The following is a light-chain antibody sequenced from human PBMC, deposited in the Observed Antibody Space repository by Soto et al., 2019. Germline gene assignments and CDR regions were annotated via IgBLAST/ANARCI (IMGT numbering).Light chain of an antibody. V-gene: IGLV8-61*01. CDR3: MLCRGGGLVV. CDR2: SKN. Sequence: QAVVTQEPSFSVSPGGTVTLTCGLTSGSVSTTYYPSWYQQTPGQAPRTLIYSKNIRSSGVPDRFAGSILGNKAALTVTGAHADYASEYHCMLCRGGGLVVFCGGTEVTVL. CDR1: SGSVSTTYY. J-gene: IGLJ2*01.